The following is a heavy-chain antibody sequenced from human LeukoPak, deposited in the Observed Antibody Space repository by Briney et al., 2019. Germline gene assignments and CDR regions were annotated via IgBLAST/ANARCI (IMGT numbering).Heavy chain of an antibody. D-gene: IGHD2-15*01. J-gene: IGHJ1*01. CDR2: IHHSGST. CDR1: GGSLSGSY. CDR3: ARGGLGYCSGGAFYHEYFQH. V-gene: IGHV4-34*01. Sequence: SETLSLTCAVFGGSLSGSYWSWIRQPPGRGLEWIGEIHHSGSTNYNPSLKSRVTISVDTSKNQFSLKLSSVTAADTAVYYCARGGLGYCSGGAFYHEYFQHWGQGTLVTVSS.